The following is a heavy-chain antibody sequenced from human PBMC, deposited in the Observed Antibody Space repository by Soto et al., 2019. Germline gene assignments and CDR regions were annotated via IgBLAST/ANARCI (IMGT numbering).Heavy chain of an antibody. J-gene: IGHJ4*02. D-gene: IGHD2-21*02. CDR3: AKEKRAVAVTAPFAY. Sequence: QVQLVESGGGVVQPGRSLRLSCAASGFTFSSYGMHWVRQAPGKGLEWVAVISYDGSNKYYADSVKGRFTISRDNSKNTRYMQMSSLRAEDTAVYYCAKEKRAVAVTAPFAYWGQGTLVTVSS. CDR1: GFTFSSYG. CDR2: ISYDGSNK. V-gene: IGHV3-30*18.